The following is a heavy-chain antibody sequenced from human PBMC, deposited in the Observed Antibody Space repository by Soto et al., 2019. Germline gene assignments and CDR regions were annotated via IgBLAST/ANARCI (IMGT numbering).Heavy chain of an antibody. J-gene: IGHJ4*02. D-gene: IGHD2-21*02. V-gene: IGHV1-46*01. Sequence: QVQLVQSGAEVKKPGASVRISCRASGYSFTSTYVHWVRQAPGQGPEWMGIINPAGGTTYYAQKSQGRPTLPGDTSTAQFSMDRNDRRPVDTAVYSCARKVVTYYDNWGQGPQCPVSP. CDR2: INPAGGTT. CDR3: ARKVVTYYDN. CDR1: GYSFTSTY.